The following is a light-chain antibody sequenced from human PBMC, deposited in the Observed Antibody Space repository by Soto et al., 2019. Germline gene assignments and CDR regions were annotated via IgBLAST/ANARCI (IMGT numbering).Light chain of an antibody. CDR1: SSNIGINY. V-gene: IGLV1-51*01. Sequence: QSVLTQPPSVSAAPGQKVTISCSGSSSNIGINYVSWYQHLPGTAPKLLIYDNNKRPSGIPDRFSGSKSGTSATLGITGLQTGDEADYYCGTWDSSLSAYVFGTGTQLTVL. J-gene: IGLJ1*01. CDR2: DNN. CDR3: GTWDSSLSAYV.